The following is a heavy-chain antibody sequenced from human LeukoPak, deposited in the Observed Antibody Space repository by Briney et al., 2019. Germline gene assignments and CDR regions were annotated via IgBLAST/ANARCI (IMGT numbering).Heavy chain of an antibody. D-gene: IGHD6-13*01. V-gene: IGHV1-46*01. J-gene: IGHJ4*02. Sequence: GASVKVSCKASGYTFTSYYMHWVRQAPGQGLEWMGIINPSGGSTSYAQKFQGRVTMTRGTSTSTVYMELSSLRSEDTAVYYCARDGRSGYSSSWLFDYWGQGTLVTVSS. CDR2: INPSGGST. CDR1: GYTFTSYY. CDR3: ARDGRSGYSSSWLFDY.